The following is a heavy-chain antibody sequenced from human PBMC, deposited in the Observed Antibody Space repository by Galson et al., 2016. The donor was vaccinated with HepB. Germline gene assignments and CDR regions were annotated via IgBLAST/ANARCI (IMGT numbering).Heavy chain of an antibody. J-gene: IGHJ4*02. CDR2: IWYDGNKK. D-gene: IGHD2-2*01. CDR1: GFCFSSYG. V-gene: IGHV3-33*06. Sequence: SLRLSCAASGFCFSSYGMHWVRQAPGKGLEWVAIIWYDGNKKYYGDCAKGRFTISRDNSKSTLSLQLTRLRPDDTAVYYCVKDAGYSTNWVFDYWGQGALVTVS. CDR3: VKDAGYSTNWVFDY.